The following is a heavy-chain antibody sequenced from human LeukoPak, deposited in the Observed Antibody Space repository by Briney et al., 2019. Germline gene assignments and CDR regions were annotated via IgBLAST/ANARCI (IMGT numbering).Heavy chain of an antibody. J-gene: IGHJ4*02. CDR3: AGGIGRYSSCYFEY. Sequence: ASVTVSCKTSGYTFTGYYMHWVRQAPGQGLEWMGWINPNSGDTKYAQSVQGRVTMTMDTSISTIYMELSRLRSDDTAVYYCAGGIGRYSSCYFEYWGQGTLVTVSS. V-gene: IGHV1-2*02. CDR1: GYTFTGYY. D-gene: IGHD1-26*01. CDR2: INPNSGDT.